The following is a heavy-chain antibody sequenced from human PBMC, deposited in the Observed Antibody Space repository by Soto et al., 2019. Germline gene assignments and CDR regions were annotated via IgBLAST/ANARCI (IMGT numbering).Heavy chain of an antibody. CDR3: ARTLWKQLDPDDAFDI. V-gene: IGHV1-18*01. CDR1: GYTFTSYG. D-gene: IGHD6-13*01. Sequence: QVQLVQSGAEVKKPGASVKVSCKASGYTFTSYGISWVRQAPGQGLEWMGWISAYNGNTNYAQKLQGRVTITTATSTSTAYMGVRRLRSDDTGVYYCARTLWKQLDPDDAFDIWGKGTMVTVSS. J-gene: IGHJ3*02. CDR2: ISAYNGNT.